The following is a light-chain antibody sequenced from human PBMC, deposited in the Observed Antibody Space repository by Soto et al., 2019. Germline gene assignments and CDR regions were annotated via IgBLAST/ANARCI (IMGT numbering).Light chain of an antibody. J-gene: IGLJ1*01. CDR1: SSDVGSYNL. V-gene: IGLV2-23*01. Sequence: QSALTQPASVSGSPGQSITISCTGTSSDVGSYNLVSWYQQHPGKAPKLMIYEGSKRPSGVSNRFSGSKSGSTASLTISGLQAEDEADYYCCSYAGSSTLYVFGTGPKLTVL. CDR2: EGS. CDR3: CSYAGSSTLYV.